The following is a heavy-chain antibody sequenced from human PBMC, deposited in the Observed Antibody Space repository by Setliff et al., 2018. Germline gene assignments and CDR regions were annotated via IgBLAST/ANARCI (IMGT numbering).Heavy chain of an antibody. J-gene: IGHJ4*02. Sequence: GASVKVSCKASGYTFTSYAMHWVRQAPGQRLEWMGWINAGNGNTKYSQKFQGRVTITRDTSASTVYMELSSLRSEDTAVYYCARGDSGSPPDYWGQGTLVTVSS. CDR1: GYTFTSYA. CDR3: ARGDSGSPPDY. CDR2: INAGNGNT. D-gene: IGHD1-26*01. V-gene: IGHV1-3*01.